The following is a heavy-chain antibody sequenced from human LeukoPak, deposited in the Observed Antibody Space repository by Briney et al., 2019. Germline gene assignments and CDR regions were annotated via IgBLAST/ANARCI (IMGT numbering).Heavy chain of an antibody. CDR1: GFTFSSYG. D-gene: IGHD2-15*01. CDR3: ARVGYCSGGSCYGGDY. V-gene: IGHV3-33*01. CDR2: IWYDGSNK. J-gene: IGHJ4*02. Sequence: GRSLRLSCAASGFTFSSYGMHGVRQAPGKGLEWVAVIWYDGSNKYYADSVKGRFTISRDNSKNTLYLQMNTLRAEDTAVYYCARVGYCSGGSCYGGDYWGQGTLVTVSS.